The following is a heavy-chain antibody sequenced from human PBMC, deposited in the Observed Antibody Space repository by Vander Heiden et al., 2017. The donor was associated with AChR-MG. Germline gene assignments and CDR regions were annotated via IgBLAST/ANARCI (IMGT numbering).Heavy chain of an antibody. D-gene: IGHD2-2*01. Sequence: QLQLQESGPGLVKPSETLSPTCTVSGGSISSSSYYWGWIRQPPGKGLEWIGSIYYSGSTYYNPSLKSRVTISVDTSKNQFSLKLSSVTAADTAVYYCASRYCSSTSCYEGSYYYYGMDVWGQGTTVTVSS. CDR2: IYYSGST. CDR1: GGSISSSSYY. V-gene: IGHV4-39*01. CDR3: ASRYCSSTSCYEGSYYYYGMDV. J-gene: IGHJ6*02.